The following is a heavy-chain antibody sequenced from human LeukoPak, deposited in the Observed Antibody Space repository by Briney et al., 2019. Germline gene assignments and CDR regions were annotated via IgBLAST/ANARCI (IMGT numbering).Heavy chain of an antibody. CDR1: GGSISSGGYY. V-gene: IGHV4-30-2*01. CDR3: ARETDSGVVIKTVSGGYFDL. Sequence: SETLSLTCTVSGGSISSGGYYWSWIRQPPGKGLEWIGYIYHSGSTYYNPSLKSRVTISVDRSKNQFSLKLSSETAADTAVYYCARETDSGVVIKTVSGGYFDLWGRGTLVTVSS. CDR2: IYHSGST. J-gene: IGHJ2*01. D-gene: IGHD3-3*01.